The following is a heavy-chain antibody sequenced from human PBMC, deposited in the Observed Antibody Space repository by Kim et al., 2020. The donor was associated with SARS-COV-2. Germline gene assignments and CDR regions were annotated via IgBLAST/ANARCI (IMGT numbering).Heavy chain of an antibody. CDR3: AKDIRYSSQGYFDY. CDR2: ISWNSGSI. D-gene: IGHD6-13*01. V-gene: IGHV3-9*01. CDR1: GFTFDDYA. Sequence: GGSLRLSCAASGFTFDDYAMHWVRQAPGKGLEWVSGISWNSGSIGYADSVKGRFTISRDNAKNSLYLQMNSLRAEDTALYYCAKDIRYSSQGYFDYWGQGTLVTVSS. J-gene: IGHJ4*02.